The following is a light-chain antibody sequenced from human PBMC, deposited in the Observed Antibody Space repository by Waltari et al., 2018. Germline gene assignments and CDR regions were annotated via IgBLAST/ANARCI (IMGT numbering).Light chain of an antibody. CDR3: SSYTSTGARL. CDR2: DVS. V-gene: IGLV2-14*03. J-gene: IGLJ2*01. Sequence: QSALTQPASVSGSPGQSITISSTGPSSDFVGYNYVSWYQHHPGKAPQLMIYDVSNRPSGVSIRFSGSKSGNTASLSISGLQTEDEADYYCSSYTSTGARLFGGGTKVTVL. CDR1: SSDFVGYNY.